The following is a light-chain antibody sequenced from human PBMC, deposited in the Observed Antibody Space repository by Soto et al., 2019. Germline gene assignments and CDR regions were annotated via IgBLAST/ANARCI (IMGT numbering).Light chain of an antibody. CDR2: DAS. J-gene: IGKJ1*01. V-gene: IGKV3-15*01. CDR1: QSVASD. Sequence: EIVVTQSPATLSVSPGERATLSCMASQSVASDFAWYQQKPGQAPRLLIYDASTRATGIPARFSGSGSGTEFTLTISSLQSEDFAVYYCQQYNYWPQTFGQGT. CDR3: QQYNYWPQT.